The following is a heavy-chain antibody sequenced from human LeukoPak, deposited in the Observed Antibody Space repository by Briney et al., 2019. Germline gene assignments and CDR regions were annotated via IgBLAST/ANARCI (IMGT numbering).Heavy chain of an antibody. D-gene: IGHD2-2*01. CDR2: ISGSGGST. Sequence: GGSLRLSCAASGFTFSSYGMSWVRQAPGKGLEWVSAISGSGGSTYYADSVKGRFTISRDNSKHTLYLQMNSLRAEDTAMYYCYCSRCHWYGGWEYLGQGTLGTVSS. J-gene: IGHJ4*02. CDR1: GFTFSSYG. V-gene: IGHV3-23*01. CDR3: YCSRCHWYGGWEY.